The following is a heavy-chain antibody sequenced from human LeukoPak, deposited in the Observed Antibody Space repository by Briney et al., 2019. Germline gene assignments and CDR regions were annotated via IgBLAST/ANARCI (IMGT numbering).Heavy chain of an antibody. CDR1: GYSFTNYW. CDR3: ARLVVVVVPAATSYYYYYMDV. D-gene: IGHD2-2*01. CDR2: IYPGDSDT. Sequence: GESLKISCKGSGYSFTNYWIGWVRQMPGKGLEWMGIIYPGDSDTRYSLSFQGQVTISADKSISTAYLQWSSLKASDTAMYYCARLVVVVVPAATSYYYYYMDVWGKGTTVTVSS. V-gene: IGHV5-51*01. J-gene: IGHJ6*03.